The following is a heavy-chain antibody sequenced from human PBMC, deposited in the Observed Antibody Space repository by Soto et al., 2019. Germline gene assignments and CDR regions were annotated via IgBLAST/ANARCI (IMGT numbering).Heavy chain of an antibody. Sequence: ASVQVSCKASGYTFTSYGISWVRQAPGQGLEWMGWISAYNGNTNYEQKLQGRVTMTTDTSTSTAYMELRSLRSDDTAVYYCARLLIVGATKGGDWFDPWGQGTLVTVSS. J-gene: IGHJ5*02. V-gene: IGHV1-18*01. CDR2: ISAYNGNT. CDR3: ARLLIVGATKGGDWFDP. D-gene: IGHD1-26*01. CDR1: GYTFTSYG.